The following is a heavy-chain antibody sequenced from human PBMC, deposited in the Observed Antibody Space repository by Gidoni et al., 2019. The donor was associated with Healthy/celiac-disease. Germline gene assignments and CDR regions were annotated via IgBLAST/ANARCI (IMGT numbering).Heavy chain of an antibody. V-gene: IGHV4-34*01. CDR3: ARWDIVVVPAARGANWFDP. J-gene: IGHJ5*02. D-gene: IGHD2-2*01. CDR1: GGSFSGYY. Sequence: QVQLQQWGAGLLKPSETLSLTCAVYGGSFSGYYWSWIRQPPGKGLEWIGEINHSGSTNYNPSLKSRVTISVDTSKNQFSLKLSSVTAADTAVYYCARWDIVVVPAARGANWFDPWGQGTLVTVSS. CDR2: INHSGST.